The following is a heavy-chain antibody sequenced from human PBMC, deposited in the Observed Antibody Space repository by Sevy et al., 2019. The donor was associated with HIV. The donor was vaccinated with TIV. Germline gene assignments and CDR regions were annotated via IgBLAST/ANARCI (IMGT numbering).Heavy chain of an antibody. J-gene: IGHJ4*02. CDR1: GFTFSSYG. Sequence: GSLRLSCAASGFTFSSYGMSWVRQAPGKGLEWVSGISYSGGSTYYADSVKGRFTISRDNSKNTLYLQMNSLRAEDTAVYYCAKAGGGVVTWGQGTLVTVSS. CDR2: ISYSGGST. D-gene: IGHD3-3*01. V-gene: IGHV3-23*01. CDR3: AKAGGGVVT.